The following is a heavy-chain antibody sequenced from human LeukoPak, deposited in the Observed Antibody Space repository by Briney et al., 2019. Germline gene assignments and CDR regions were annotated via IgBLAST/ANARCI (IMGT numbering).Heavy chain of an antibody. Sequence: SETLSLTCTVSGGSISSYYWSWIRQPPGKGLEWIGYIYYSGSTNYNPSLKSRLTISLDTSKNQVSLTLSSVTAADTAVYYCARSSAVAVDYWGQGTLVTVSS. CDR3: ARSSAVAVDY. CDR1: GGSISSYY. D-gene: IGHD6-19*01. CDR2: IYYSGST. V-gene: IGHV4-59*01. J-gene: IGHJ4*02.